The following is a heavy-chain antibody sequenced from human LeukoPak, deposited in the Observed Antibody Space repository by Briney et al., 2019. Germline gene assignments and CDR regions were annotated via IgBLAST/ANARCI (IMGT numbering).Heavy chain of an antibody. J-gene: IGHJ4*02. CDR2: IYSGGST. D-gene: IGHD6-13*01. CDR3: ARGSPTLITNSSSWYPPVY. Sequence: PGGSLRLSCAASGFTFSSYAMSWVRQAPGKGLEWVSVIYSGGSTYYADSVKGRFTISRDNSKNTLYLQMNSLRAEDTAVYYCARGSPTLITNSSSWYPPVYWGQGTLVTVSS. CDR1: GFTFSSYA. V-gene: IGHV3-53*01.